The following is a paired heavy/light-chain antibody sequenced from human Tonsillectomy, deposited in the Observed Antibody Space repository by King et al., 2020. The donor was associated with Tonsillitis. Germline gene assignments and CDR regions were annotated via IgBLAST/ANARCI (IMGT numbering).Heavy chain of an antibody. CDR3: ARMGYTNGLLTHFDY. D-gene: IGHD2-8*01. CDR1: GASVSSGLYY. Sequence: QVLLQESGPGLVKPSQTLSLTCTVSGASVSSGLYYWSWIRHLPGKGLEWIGYIYYSGYTYYNPSLRSPVTISLDTSQNQFSLRLSSVTAADTAVYYCARMGYTNGLLTHFDYWGQGTLVTVSS. V-gene: IGHV4-31*01. CDR2: IYYSGYT. J-gene: IGHJ4*02.
Light chain of an antibody. CDR2: GAS. CDR1: QSVSSSY. J-gene: IGKJ2*01. V-gene: IGKV3-20*01. Sequence: IVLTQSPGTLSLSPGETATLSCRASQSVSSSYLAWYQQKPGQAPRLLIYGASTRATGIPDRFSGSGFGTDFSLTISRLEPEDFAVYFCQQYGDSSQYTFGQGTKLEIK. CDR3: QQYGDSSQYT.